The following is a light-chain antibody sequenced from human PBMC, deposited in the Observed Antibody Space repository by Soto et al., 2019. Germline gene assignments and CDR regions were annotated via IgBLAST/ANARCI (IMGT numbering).Light chain of an antibody. V-gene: IGKV1-5*03. J-gene: IGKJ1*01. Sequence: DIQMTQSPSTLSASVGDRVTITCRASQSISGWLAWSQQKPGKAPKLLIYKASSLESGVPSRFSGSGSGTEFTLTISSLQPDDFATYYCQQYNSYWTFGEGTKVEIK. CDR1: QSISGW. CDR2: KAS. CDR3: QQYNSYWT.